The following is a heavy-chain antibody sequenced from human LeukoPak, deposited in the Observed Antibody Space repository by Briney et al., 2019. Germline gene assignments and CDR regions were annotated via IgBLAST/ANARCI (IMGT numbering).Heavy chain of an antibody. Sequence: PGGTLRLSCAASGFTFSTYAMSWVRQAPGKGLEWVSGISGSGGSKYYADSVKGRFTISRDNSQNTLYLQMSSLRAEDTAVYYCIKGKYQFDYWGQGTLVTVSS. D-gene: IGHD6-6*01. CDR2: ISGSGGSK. J-gene: IGHJ4*02. CDR3: IKGKYQFDY. CDR1: GFTFSTYA. V-gene: IGHV3-23*01.